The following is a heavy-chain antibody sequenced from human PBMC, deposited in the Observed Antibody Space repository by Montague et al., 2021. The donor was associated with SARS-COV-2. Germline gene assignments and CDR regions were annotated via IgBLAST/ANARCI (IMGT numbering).Heavy chain of an antibody. V-gene: IGHV2-70*11. J-gene: IGHJ4*02. CDR1: GFSLSTSGMC. CDR2: IDWDDDK. Sequence: PALVKPTQTLTLTCTFSGFSLSTSGMCVSWIRQPPGKALEWLARIDWDDDKYYSTSLKTRLTISKDTSKNQVVLTMTNMDPVDTATYYCARKTGTTVALDYWGQGTLVTVSS. CDR3: ARKTGTTVALDY. D-gene: IGHD1-7*01.